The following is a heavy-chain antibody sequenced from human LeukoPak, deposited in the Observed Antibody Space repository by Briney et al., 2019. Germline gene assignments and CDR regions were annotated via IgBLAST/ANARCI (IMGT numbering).Heavy chain of an antibody. J-gene: IGHJ4*02. CDR2: ISGSGGST. Sequence: GGTLRLSCAASGFTFSRYGMSWVRQAPGKGLEWVSGISGSGGSTYYADSVKGRFTISRDSSKNTLYLQMNSLRAEDTAIYYCARDERLLSFLKWGQGTLVTVSS. V-gene: IGHV3-23*01. D-gene: IGHD3-3*01. CDR3: ARDERLLSFLK. CDR1: GFTFSRYG.